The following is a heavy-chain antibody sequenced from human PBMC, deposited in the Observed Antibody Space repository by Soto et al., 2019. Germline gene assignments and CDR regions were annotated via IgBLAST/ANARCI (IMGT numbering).Heavy chain of an antibody. Sequence: EVQLVESGGGLVKPGGSLRLSCAASGFTFSSYAMSWVRQAPGKGLEWVSAISSSGGSTDYADSVKGRFTISRDNSKNTLYLQMNSLRAEDTAVYYCAKHPSSGWYLDPFDYWGQGTLVTVSS. V-gene: IGHV3-23*04. J-gene: IGHJ4*02. D-gene: IGHD6-19*01. CDR2: ISSSGGST. CDR1: GFTFSSYA. CDR3: AKHPSSGWYLDPFDY.